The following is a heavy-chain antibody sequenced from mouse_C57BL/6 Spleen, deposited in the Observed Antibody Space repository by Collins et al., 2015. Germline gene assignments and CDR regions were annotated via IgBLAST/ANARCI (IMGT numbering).Heavy chain of an antibody. D-gene: IGHD2-4*01. Sequence: VQLQQYGAELVRPGSSVKLSCKASGYTFTSYWMHWVKQRPIQGLEWIGNIDPSDSETHYNQKFKDKATLTVDKSSSTAYMQLSSLTSEDSAVYYCARRRRNDYDEGDYAMDYWGQGTSVTVSS. V-gene: IGHV1-52*01. CDR1: GYTFTSYW. CDR2: IDPSDSET. CDR3: ARRRRNDYDEGDYAMDY. J-gene: IGHJ4*01.